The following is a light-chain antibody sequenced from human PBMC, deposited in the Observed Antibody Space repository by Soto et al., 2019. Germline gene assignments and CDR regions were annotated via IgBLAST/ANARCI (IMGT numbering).Light chain of an antibody. V-gene: IGLV8-61*01. CDR2: STN. Sequence: QTVVTQEPSLSVSPGGTITLTCGLSSCSVSTTYSPGWFQQTPGQAPRTLIYSTNTRSSGVPDRFSGSILGNKAALTITGAQSDDESDYYCVMYMGSGIWVFVTGTKLTVL. J-gene: IGLJ1*01. CDR1: SCSVSTTYS. CDR3: VMYMGSGIWV.